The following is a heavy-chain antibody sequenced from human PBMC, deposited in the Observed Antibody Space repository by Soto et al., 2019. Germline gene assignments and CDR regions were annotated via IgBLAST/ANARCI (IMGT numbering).Heavy chain of an antibody. CDR1: GGTFSTIA. V-gene: IGHV1-69*01. Sequence: QVQLVQSGAEVKKPGSSVKLSCKASGGTFSTIAVSWVRQAPGKGLEYMGGIIPISGTAKYAQTFQGRVTISADGSTNTAYLELHSLKFEDTAFYFCARGRGLAVATSFAEFFQHWGQGTLVTVSS. CDR3: ARGRGLAVATSFAEFFQH. CDR2: IIPISGTA. D-gene: IGHD6-19*01. J-gene: IGHJ1*01.